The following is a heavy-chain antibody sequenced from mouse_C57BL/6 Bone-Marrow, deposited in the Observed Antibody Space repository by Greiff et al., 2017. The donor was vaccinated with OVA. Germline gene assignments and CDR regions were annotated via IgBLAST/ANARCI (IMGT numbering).Heavy chain of an antibody. CDR3: AGPVWDLYWYYDV. D-gene: IGHD4-1*01. Sequence: QVQLQQSGAELARPGASVKLSCKASGYTFTSYGISWVKQRTGQGLEWIGEIYPRSGNTYYNEKFKGKATLTADKSSSTAYMELRSLTSEDSAVYFCAGPVWDLYWYYDVWGTGTTVTVSS. CDR2: IYPRSGNT. V-gene: IGHV1-81*01. J-gene: IGHJ1*03. CDR1: GYTFTSYG.